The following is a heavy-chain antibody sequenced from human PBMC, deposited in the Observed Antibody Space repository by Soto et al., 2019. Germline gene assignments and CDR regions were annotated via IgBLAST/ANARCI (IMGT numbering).Heavy chain of an antibody. CDR3: GRGRGSVRGSNFYGLEV. CDR1: RGSFSGFY. V-gene: IGHV4-34*01. D-gene: IGHD6-25*01. Sequence: PSETLSLTCGVYRGSFSGFYWSWVRQTPGGGLEWIGGINHSGTTNYNPSFENRVTISGDKSTNNFCLKMTSVTAADPAVYYGGRGRGSVRGSNFYGLEVWGKGPT. CDR2: INHSGTT. J-gene: IGHJ6*04.